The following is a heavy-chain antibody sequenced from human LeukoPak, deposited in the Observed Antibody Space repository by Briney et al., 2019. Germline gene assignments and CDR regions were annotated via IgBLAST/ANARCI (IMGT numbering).Heavy chain of an antibody. V-gene: IGHV3-7*05. CDR3: ARTGKFDS. Sequence: GSLTFNYASSGLTFRKDWRNEVGQAPGKEQEWVANIKTDGSETYYVDSVKGRFTISRDNAKNSVYLQMNSLRAEDTAIYYCARTGKFDSWGRGTLVTVSA. CDR2: IKTDGSET. J-gene: IGHJ5*01. CDR1: GLTFRKDW.